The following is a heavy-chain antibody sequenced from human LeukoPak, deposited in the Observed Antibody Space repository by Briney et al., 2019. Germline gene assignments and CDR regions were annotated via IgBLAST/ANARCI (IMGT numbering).Heavy chain of an antibody. CDR1: GLSITNGFH. CDR3: GSSIGTVAVFDF. J-gene: IGHJ4*02. CDR2: INQNGNT. D-gene: IGHD6-19*01. V-gene: IGHV4-38-2*01. Sequence: SETLSLTCAVSGLSITNGFHWGWMRQAPGKTLEWIASINQNGNTYYNPSLMSRVTISADTSKNYFSLSLRSVTAADTAILYCGSSIGTVAVFDFWGQGTLVTVSS.